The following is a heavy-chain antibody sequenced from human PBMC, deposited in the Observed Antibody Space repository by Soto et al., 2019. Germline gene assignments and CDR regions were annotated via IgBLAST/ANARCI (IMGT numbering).Heavy chain of an antibody. CDR3: ARHNYDYVWGSYMV. J-gene: IGHJ4*02. D-gene: IGHD3-16*01. V-gene: IGHV3-7*01. CDR1: GFTFSSYW. Sequence: GGSLRLSCADSGFTFSSYWMSWVRQAPGKGLEWVANIKQDGSEKYYVDSVKGRFTISRDNAKNSLYLQMNSLRAEDTAVYYCARHNYDYVWGSYMVWGQGTLVTVS. CDR2: IKQDGSEK.